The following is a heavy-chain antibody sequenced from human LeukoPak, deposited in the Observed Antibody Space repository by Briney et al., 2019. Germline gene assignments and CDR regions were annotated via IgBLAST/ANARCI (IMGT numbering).Heavy chain of an antibody. CDR3: AHRRRDYYDSSGYYPLFDY. CDR1: GFSLSTSGVG. Sequence: SGPTLVNPTQTLTLTCTFAGFSLSTSGVGVGWIRQPPGKALEWLAPIYWNDDKHYSPSLKSRLTLTTDTSQNQVVLTMSNMDPVDTATYYCAHRRRDYYDSSGYYPLFDYWGQGTLVTVSS. V-gene: IGHV2-5*01. CDR2: IYWNDDK. J-gene: IGHJ4*02. D-gene: IGHD3-22*01.